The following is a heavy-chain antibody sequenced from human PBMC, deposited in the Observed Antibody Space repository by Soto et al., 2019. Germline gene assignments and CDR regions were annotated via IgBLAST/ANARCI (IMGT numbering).Heavy chain of an antibody. CDR3: ARDLLGYCSGNSCYDYYGMDV. CDR1: GGSITSYY. CDR2: IFYSGST. V-gene: IGHV4-59*01. J-gene: IGHJ6*02. Sequence: QVQLQESGPGLVKPSETLSLTCTVSGGSITSYYWSWIRQPPGKGLEWIGYIFYSGSTNYNPSLKSRVTISVDPSKNQFSLNLSSVTAADTAVYYCARDLLGYCSGNSCYDYYGMDVWGQGTTVTVSS. D-gene: IGHD2-15*01.